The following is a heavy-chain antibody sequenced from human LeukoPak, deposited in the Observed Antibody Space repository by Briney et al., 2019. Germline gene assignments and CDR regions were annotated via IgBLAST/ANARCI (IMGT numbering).Heavy chain of an antibody. Sequence: GGSLRLSCAASGFTFSSYGMHWVRQAPGKGLEWVAVIWYEGSNKYYADSLKGRFTISRDNSSITLYLQMNSLRAKDTAVYYCARVKGCSGGSCYSLRYYYYGMDVWGQGTTVTVSS. V-gene: IGHV3-33*01. D-gene: IGHD2-15*01. CDR2: IWYEGSNK. CDR1: GFTFSSYG. J-gene: IGHJ6*02. CDR3: ARVKGCSGGSCYSLRYYYYGMDV.